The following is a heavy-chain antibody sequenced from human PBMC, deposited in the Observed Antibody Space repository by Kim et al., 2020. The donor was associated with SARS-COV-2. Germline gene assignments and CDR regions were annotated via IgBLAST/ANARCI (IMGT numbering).Heavy chain of an antibody. Sequence: SVKVSCKASGGTFSSYAISWVRQAPGQGLEWMGGIIPIFGTANYAQKFQGRVTITADESTSTAYMELSSLRSEDTAVYYCARDSGSYSYYYYYYGMDVWGQGTTVTVSS. CDR3: ARDSGSYSYYYYYYGMDV. V-gene: IGHV1-69*13. CDR2: IIPIFGTA. J-gene: IGHJ6*02. D-gene: IGHD1-26*01. CDR1: GGTFSSYA.